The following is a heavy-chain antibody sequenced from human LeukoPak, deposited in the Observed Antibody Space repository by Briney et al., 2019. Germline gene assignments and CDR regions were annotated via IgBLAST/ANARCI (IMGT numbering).Heavy chain of an antibody. D-gene: IGHD6-13*01. J-gene: IGHJ5*02. V-gene: IGHV3-23*01. CDR3: AREYSSSWYVSWFDP. CDR2: ISGSGGST. CDR1: GFTFGKYW. Sequence: GGSLRLSCVASGFTFGKYWMSWVRQAPGKGLEWVSAISGSGGSTYYADSVKGRFTISRDNSKNTLYLQMNSLRAEDTAVYYCAREYSSSWYVSWFDPWGQGTLVTVSS.